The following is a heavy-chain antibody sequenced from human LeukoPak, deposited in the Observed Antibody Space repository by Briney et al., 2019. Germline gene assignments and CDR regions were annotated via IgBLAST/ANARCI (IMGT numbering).Heavy chain of an antibody. J-gene: IGHJ3*02. CDR3: ASEGPHMIGSFDI. D-gene: IGHD3-22*01. V-gene: IGHV4-59*01. CDR2: IYYSGST. CDR1: GGSISSYY. Sequence: SETLSLTCTVSGGSISSYYWSWIRQPPGKGLEWIGYIYYSGSTNYNPSLKSRVTISVDTSKNQFSLKLSSVTAADTAVYCCASEGPHMIGSFDIWGQGTMVTVSS.